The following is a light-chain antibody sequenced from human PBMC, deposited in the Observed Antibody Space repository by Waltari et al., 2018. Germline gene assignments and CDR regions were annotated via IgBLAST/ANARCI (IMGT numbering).Light chain of an antibody. CDR2: GNS. Sequence: APGQRVTISCTGSSSNIGAGYDVHWYQQLPGTAPKPLIYGNSNRPSGVPDRFSGSKSGTSASLAITGLQAEDEADYYCQSYDSSLSGPVVFGGGTKLTVL. V-gene: IGLV1-40*01. J-gene: IGLJ2*01. CDR3: QSYDSSLSGPVV. CDR1: SSNIGAGYD.